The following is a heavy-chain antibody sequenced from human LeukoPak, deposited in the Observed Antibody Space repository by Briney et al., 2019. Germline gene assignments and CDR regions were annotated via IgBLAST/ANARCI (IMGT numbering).Heavy chain of an antibody. J-gene: IGHJ4*02. CDR2: IWFDGRKN. CDR3: ARVSGYSSGWYYFDY. D-gene: IGHD6-19*01. Sequence: GGSLRLSCAASGLTFSSYSMNWVRQAPGKGLEWVAVIWFDGRKNYYADSVKGRFTISRDNSKNTLYLQMNSLTAEDTAVYYCARVSGYSSGWYYFDYWGQGTLVTVSS. V-gene: IGHV3-33*08. CDR1: GLTFSSYS.